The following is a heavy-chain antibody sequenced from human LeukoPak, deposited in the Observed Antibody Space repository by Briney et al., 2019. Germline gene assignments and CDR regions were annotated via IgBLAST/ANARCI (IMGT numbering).Heavy chain of an antibody. Sequence: GGSLRLSCAASGFTVSSNYMSWFRQVPGKGLEWVSVIYSGGSTYYADSVKGRFAISRDNSKNTLYLQMNSLRAEDTAVYYCARVAGYGGNVDYWGQGTLVTVSS. CDR2: IYSGGST. J-gene: IGHJ4*02. CDR1: GFTVSSNY. D-gene: IGHD4-23*01. CDR3: ARVAGYGGNVDY. V-gene: IGHV3-66*02.